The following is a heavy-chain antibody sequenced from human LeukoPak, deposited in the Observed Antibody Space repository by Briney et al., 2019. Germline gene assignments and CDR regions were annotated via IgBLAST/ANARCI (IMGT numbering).Heavy chain of an antibody. CDR2: IEPAGSAT. J-gene: IGHJ5*02. Sequence: GGSLRLSCGASGFGFFSYWVTWVRQAPGKGLEFVANIEPAGSATYYADSVKGRLTISRDNTKNLLYLQMNSLTAEDSAVYHCGRFGYVSAVDTWGQGALVTVSS. CDR3: GRFGYVSAVDT. D-gene: IGHD2-15*01. V-gene: IGHV3-7*01. CDR1: GFGFFSYW.